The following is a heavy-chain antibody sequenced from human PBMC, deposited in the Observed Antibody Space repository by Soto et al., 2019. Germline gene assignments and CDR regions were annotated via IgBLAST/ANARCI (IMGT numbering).Heavy chain of an antibody. CDR3: SRRSSR. J-gene: IGHJ3*01. CDR2: IHPSGQPI. Sequence: EVQLLESGGGLIQPGGSLRLSCAASGFTFSSSEMYWVRQAQGKGLEWVSYIHPSGQPIFYADSVKGRFTISRDNAKNSLYLQMCSLRAEDSAVYYCSRRSSRWGQGTMVTVSS. V-gene: IGHV3-48*03. CDR1: GFTFSSSE.